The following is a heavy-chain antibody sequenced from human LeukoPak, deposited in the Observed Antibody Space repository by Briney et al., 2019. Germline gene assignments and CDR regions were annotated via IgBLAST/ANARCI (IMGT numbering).Heavy chain of an antibody. Sequence: PGGSLRLSCAASGFTVSSNYMSWVRQAPGKGLEWVSVIYSGGSTYYADSVEGRFTISRDNSKNTLYLQMNSLRAEDTAVYYCARDRGSGYLDYWGQGTLVTVSS. J-gene: IGHJ4*02. CDR1: GFTVSSNY. V-gene: IGHV3-53*01. D-gene: IGHD3-22*01. CDR2: IYSGGST. CDR3: ARDRGSGYLDY.